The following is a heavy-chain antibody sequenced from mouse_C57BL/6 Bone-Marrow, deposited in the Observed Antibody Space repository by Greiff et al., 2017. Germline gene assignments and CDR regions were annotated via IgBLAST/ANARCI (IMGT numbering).Heavy chain of an antibody. Sequence: QVQLQQPGAELVKPGASVKLSCKASGYTFTSYWMHWVKQRPGQGLAWIGMIHPNSGSTNYNEKFKSKATLTVDKSSSTAYMRLSSLTSEDSAVDYCARRGNWGYAIDYWGQGTSVTVSS. CDR2: IHPNSGST. CDR3: ARRGNWGYAIDY. CDR1: GYTFTSYW. V-gene: IGHV1-64*01. D-gene: IGHD4-1*02. J-gene: IGHJ4*01.